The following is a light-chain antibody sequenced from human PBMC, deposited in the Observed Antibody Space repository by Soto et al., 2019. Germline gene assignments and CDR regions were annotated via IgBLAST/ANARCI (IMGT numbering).Light chain of an antibody. CDR1: QGINDY. J-gene: IGKJ4*01. V-gene: IGKV1-9*01. Sequence: DIQLTQSPSFLSASVGDRVTITCRASQGINDYLAWYQQKPGKAPKLLIYAASTWQSEVPSRFSGSASGTEFTLTISSLQPEDFANYYCQQFNTSPLTFGGGTKVEVK. CDR3: QQFNTSPLT. CDR2: AAS.